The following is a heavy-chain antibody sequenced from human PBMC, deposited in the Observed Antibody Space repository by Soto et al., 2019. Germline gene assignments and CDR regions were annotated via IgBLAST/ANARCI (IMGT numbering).Heavy chain of an antibody. D-gene: IGHD1-20*01. CDR2: IVVGSGNT. V-gene: IGHV1-58*01. CDR3: AAPPGAQGVYNWIHYSYGMDA. CDR1: GFTFTSSA. Sequence: QMQLVQSGPEVKKPGTSVKVSCKASGFTFTSSAVQWVRQARGQRLEWIGWIVVGSGNTNYAQKFQERVTITREMSTSTAYMELSSLRSEDTAVYYCAAPPGAQGVYNWIHYSYGMDAWGQGTTVTVSS. J-gene: IGHJ6*02.